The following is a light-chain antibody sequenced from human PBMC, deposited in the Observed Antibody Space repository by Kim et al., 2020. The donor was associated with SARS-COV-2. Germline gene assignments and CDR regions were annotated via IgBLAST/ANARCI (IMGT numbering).Light chain of an antibody. Sequence: SGSVGERVTVTCRASQSIGSWLAWYQQKPGKAPKLLIYDASSLESGVPSRFSGSGSGTEFTLTISSLQPDDFATYDCQQYNSYSTFGQGTKVDIK. CDR1: QSIGSW. J-gene: IGKJ1*01. CDR3: QQYNSYST. CDR2: DAS. V-gene: IGKV1-5*01.